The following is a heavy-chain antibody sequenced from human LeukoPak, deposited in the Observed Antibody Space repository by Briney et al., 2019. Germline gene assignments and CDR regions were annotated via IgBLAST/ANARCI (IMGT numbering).Heavy chain of an antibody. CDR1: GFTFDDYG. CDR2: INLNGGST. V-gene: IGHV3-20*04. D-gene: IGHD3-10*01. CDR3: ARRRVTLVRGVDITSYYFDY. Sequence: GGSLRLSCAASGFTFDDYGMSWVRQAPGKGLEWVSVINLNGGSTGYADSVKGRFTISRDNAKNSLYLQMNSLRAEDTALFYCARRRVTLVRGVDITSYYFDYWGQGTLATVSS. J-gene: IGHJ4*02.